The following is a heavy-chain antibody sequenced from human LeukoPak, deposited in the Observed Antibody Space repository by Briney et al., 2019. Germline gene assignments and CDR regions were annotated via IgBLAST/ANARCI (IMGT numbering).Heavy chain of an antibody. V-gene: IGHV3-30*02. Sequence: GGSLRLSCAASGFTFSSYGMHWVRQAPGKGLEWVAFIRYDGSNKYYADSVKGRFTISRDNSKNTLYLQMNSLRAEDTAVYYCARGGVKSKYSGSYAPLFYWGQGTLVTVSS. CDR2: IRYDGSNK. CDR3: ARGGVKSKYSGSYAPLFY. J-gene: IGHJ4*02. CDR1: GFTFSSYG. D-gene: IGHD1-26*01.